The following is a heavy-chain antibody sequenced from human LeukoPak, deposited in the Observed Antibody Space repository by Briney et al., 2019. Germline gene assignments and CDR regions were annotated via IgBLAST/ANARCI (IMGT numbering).Heavy chain of an antibody. CDR2: ISGSGRGT. CDR1: GFTFSSYA. Sequence: GGSLRLSCAASGFTFSSYAMSWVRQAPGKGLDWVSTISGSGRGTFYADSVKGRFTISRDNAKNSLYLQMNSLRAEDTAVYYCARDFYDFWSGYSPLGYWGQGTLVTVSS. V-gene: IGHV3-23*01. CDR3: ARDFYDFWSGYSPLGY. J-gene: IGHJ4*02. D-gene: IGHD3-3*01.